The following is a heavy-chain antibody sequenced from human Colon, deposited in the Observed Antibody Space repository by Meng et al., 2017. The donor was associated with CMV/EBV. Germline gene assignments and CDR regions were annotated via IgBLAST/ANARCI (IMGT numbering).Heavy chain of an antibody. V-gene: IGHV1-69*12. J-gene: IGHJ4*02. Sequence: QAQLGHSGAEVKKPGASVQVSCRTSGGSFSNYAVSWVRQAPGQGLEWMGGIVPIFVTPNYAQKFQGRVTVTADESTSTAYMELSSLTSEDTAIYYCARARDRDGLYNFDSWGQGTLVTVSS. CDR2: IVPIFVTP. D-gene: IGHD5-24*01. CDR1: GGSFSNYA. CDR3: ARARDRDGLYNFDS.